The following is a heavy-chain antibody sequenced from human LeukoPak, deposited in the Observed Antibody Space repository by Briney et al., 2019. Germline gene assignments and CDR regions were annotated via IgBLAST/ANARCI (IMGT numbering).Heavy chain of an antibody. V-gene: IGHV4-4*07. D-gene: IGHD2-15*01. CDR2: IYTSGST. CDR3: ARVVVGLVAANGYGWFDP. Sequence: AETLSLTCTVSGGSISSYYWSWIRQPAGKGLEWIGRIYTSGSTNYNPSRKSRVTISVDTSKNQFSLKLSSVTAADTAVYYCARVVVGLVAANGYGWFDPWGQGTLVTVSS. CDR1: GGSISSYY. J-gene: IGHJ5*02.